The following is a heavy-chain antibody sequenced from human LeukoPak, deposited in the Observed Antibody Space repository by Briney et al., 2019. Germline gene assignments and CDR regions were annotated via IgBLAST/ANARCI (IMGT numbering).Heavy chain of an antibody. V-gene: IGHV4-59*01. CDR1: GGSISSYY. CDR3: ARDVSGWPPAPHFDY. Sequence: PSETLSLTCTVSGGSISSYYWSWIGQPPGKGLEGMGYIYYSGSTNYNPSLKSRVTISVDTSKNQFSLKLSSVTAADTAVYYCARDVSGWPPAPHFDYWGQGTLVTVSS. J-gene: IGHJ4*02. D-gene: IGHD6-19*01. CDR2: IYYSGST.